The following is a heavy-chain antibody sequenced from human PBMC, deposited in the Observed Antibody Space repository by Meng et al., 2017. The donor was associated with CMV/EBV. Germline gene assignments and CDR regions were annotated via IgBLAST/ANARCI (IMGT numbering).Heavy chain of an antibody. CDR3: AGVSRGGDYKCLGY. D-gene: IGHD4-17*01. J-gene: IGHJ4*02. Sequence: GGSLRLSCAASGFTFSSYSMNWVRQAPGKGLEWVSSISSSSSYIYYADSVKGRFTISRDNAKNSLYLQMNSLRAEDTAVYYCAGVSRGGDYKCLGYWGQGTLVTVSS. CDR2: ISSSSSYI. CDR1: GFTFSSYS. V-gene: IGHV3-21*01.